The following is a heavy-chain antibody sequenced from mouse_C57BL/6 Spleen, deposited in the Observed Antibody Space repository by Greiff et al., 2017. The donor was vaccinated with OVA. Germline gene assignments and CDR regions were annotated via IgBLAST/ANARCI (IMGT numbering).Heavy chain of an antibody. V-gene: IGHV14-3*01. CDR2: IDPANGNT. CDR3: ASIYYGNYEGGYYAMDY. CDR1: GFNIKNTY. D-gene: IGHD2-1*01. J-gene: IGHJ4*01. Sequence: VQLQQSVAELVRPGASVKLSCTASGFNIKNTYMHWVKQRPEQGLEWIGRIDPANGNTKYAPKFQGKATITADTSSNTAYLQLSSLTSEDTAIYYCASIYYGNYEGGYYAMDYWGQGTSVTVSS.